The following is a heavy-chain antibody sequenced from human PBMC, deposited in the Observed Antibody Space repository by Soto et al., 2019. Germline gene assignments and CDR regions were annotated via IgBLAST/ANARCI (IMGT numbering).Heavy chain of an antibody. CDR1: GFTFRNYA. D-gene: IGHD3-10*01. CDR2: ISYDGDNK. Sequence: QVQLVESGGGVVQPGRSLTLSCAASGFTFRNYAMHWVRQARGKGLEWVATISYDGDNKYYTDSVKGLFTIPRDNSKNTLYLQMNSLRPEGTAVYYCARPRGQLSTYYYGMDTWGQGTTVTVSS. V-gene: IGHV3-30-3*01. J-gene: IGHJ6*02. CDR3: ARPRGQLSTYYYGMDT.